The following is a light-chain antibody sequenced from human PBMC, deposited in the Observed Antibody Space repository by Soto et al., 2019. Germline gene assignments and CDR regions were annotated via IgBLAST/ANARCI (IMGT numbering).Light chain of an antibody. CDR3: QQYDSSPPT. Sequence: EIVLTQSPCTLSLSPGERATLSCRASQSVSRNYLVWYQQKPGQAPRLLIYGASGRATGIPDRFSGSGSGTDFTLTISGLEPEDFAVYFCQQYDSSPPTFGQGTKVDIK. V-gene: IGKV3-20*01. CDR2: GAS. J-gene: IGKJ1*01. CDR1: QSVSRNY.